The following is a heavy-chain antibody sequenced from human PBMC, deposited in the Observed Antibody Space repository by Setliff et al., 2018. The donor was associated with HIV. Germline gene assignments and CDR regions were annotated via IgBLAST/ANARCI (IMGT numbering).Heavy chain of an antibody. CDR2: ISIYDGSEK. CDR3: ARDVTVRLSVEYYFDY. V-gene: IGHV3-30*04. D-gene: IGHD2-15*01. J-gene: IGHJ4*02. CDR1: GFTFTTYA. Sequence: PGGSLRLSCAASGFTFTTYAMHWVRQAPGKGLEWVAVISIYDGSEKYYADSVKGRFTISRDNSKNMLYLEMSSLRAEDTAIYYCARDVTVRLSVEYYFDYWGQGTLVTVSS.